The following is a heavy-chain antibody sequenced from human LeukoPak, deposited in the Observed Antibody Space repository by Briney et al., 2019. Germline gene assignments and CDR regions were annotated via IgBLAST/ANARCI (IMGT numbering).Heavy chain of an antibody. Sequence: KASETLSLTCTVSGGSISSYYWSWIRQPAGKGLEWIGRIYISGSTNYNPSLKSRVTISVDTSKNQFSLKLSSVTAADTAVYYCARDHSGADGGNSYYFDYWGQGTLVAVSS. CDR1: GGSISSYY. J-gene: IGHJ4*02. V-gene: IGHV4-4*07. CDR2: IYISGST. CDR3: ARDHSGADGGNSYYFDY. D-gene: IGHD4-23*01.